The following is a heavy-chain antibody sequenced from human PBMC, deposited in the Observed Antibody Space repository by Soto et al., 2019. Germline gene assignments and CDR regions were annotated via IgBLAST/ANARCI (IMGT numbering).Heavy chain of an antibody. CDR2: INHSGST. V-gene: IGHV4-34*01. Sequence: SETLSLTCAVYGGSFSGYYWSWIRQPPGKGLEWIGEINHSGSTNYNPSLRSRVTISVDTSKNQFSLELSSVTAADTAVYYCARGERRRITIFGVVITPRFYYWGQGTLVTVSS. J-gene: IGHJ4*02. CDR3: ARGERRRITIFGVVITPRFYY. D-gene: IGHD3-3*01. CDR1: GGSFSGYY.